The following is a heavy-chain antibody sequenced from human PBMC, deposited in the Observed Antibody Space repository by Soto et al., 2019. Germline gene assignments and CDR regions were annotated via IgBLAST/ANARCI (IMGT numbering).Heavy chain of an antibody. CDR3: ARAYDYSYYFDY. Sequence: SETLSLTCTVSGGSISSGDYYWSWIRQPPGKGLEWIGYIYYSGSTYYNPSLKSRVTISVDTSKNQFSLKLSSVTAADTAVYYCARAYDYSYYFDYWGQGTLVTVS. CDR1: GGSISSGDYY. CDR2: IYYSGST. J-gene: IGHJ4*02. D-gene: IGHD3-16*01. V-gene: IGHV4-30-4*01.